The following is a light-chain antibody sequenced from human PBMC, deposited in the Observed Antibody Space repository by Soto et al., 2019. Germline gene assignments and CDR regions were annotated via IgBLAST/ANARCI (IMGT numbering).Light chain of an antibody. CDR3: SSYTSTSPYVV. CDR1: SSDVGGYNY. V-gene: IGLV2-14*03. J-gene: IGLJ2*01. Sequence: QSVLTQPASVSGSPGQSITISCTGTSSDVGGYNYVSWYQYHPGKAPKLMIYDVSNRPSGVSDRFSGSKSDYTASLTISGLQAEDEASYYCSSYTSTSPYVVFGGGTQLTVL. CDR2: DVS.